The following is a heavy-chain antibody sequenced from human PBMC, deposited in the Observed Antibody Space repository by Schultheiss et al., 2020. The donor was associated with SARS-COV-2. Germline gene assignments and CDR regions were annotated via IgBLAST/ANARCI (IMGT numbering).Heavy chain of an antibody. Sequence: GGSLRLSCAASGFTFSSYAMHWVRQAPGKGLEWVAVISYDGSNKYYADSVKGRFTISRDNSKNTLYLQMNSLRAEDTAVYYCARDDPTLSLPYWGQGTLVTVSS. V-gene: IGHV3-30-3*01. CDR2: ISYDGSNK. CDR1: GFTFSSYA. J-gene: IGHJ4*02. CDR3: ARDDPTLSLPY.